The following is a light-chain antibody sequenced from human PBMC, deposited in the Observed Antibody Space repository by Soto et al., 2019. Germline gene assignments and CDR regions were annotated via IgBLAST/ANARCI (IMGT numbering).Light chain of an antibody. V-gene: IGLV1-47*01. J-gene: IGLJ3*02. CDR1: SSNIGSHF. CDR3: AVWDPSLTGWV. CDR2: RDG. Sequence: QSVLTQPPSASGTPGQSLTISCSGSSSNIGSHFVYWYQHLPGTAPKLLIFRDGQRPSGVPARVFGSKSGTSASLAITGLRSEDEADYYCAVWDPSLTGWVFGGGTKVTVL.